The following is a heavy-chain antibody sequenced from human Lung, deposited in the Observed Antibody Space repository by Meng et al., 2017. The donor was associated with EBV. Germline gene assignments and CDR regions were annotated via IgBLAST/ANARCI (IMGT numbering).Heavy chain of an antibody. V-gene: IGHV4-30-4*01. Sequence: QVQLKGPGPGLVKPYQTLSLTCAVSGGSVSSGGYYWSWIRQPPGKGLEWIGYIYSSGRTYYNPSLKSRASISIDTSKNQFSLKVTSPTAADTAVYYCGVGLGSYNSHWGQGTLVTVSS. J-gene: IGHJ4*02. D-gene: IGHD1-26*01. CDR2: IYSSGRT. CDR1: GGSVSSGGYY. CDR3: GVGLGSYNSH.